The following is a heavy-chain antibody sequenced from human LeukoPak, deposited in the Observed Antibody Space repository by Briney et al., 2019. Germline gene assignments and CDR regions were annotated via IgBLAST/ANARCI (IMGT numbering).Heavy chain of an antibody. CDR1: GFTASSNY. D-gene: IGHD6-19*01. CDR3: ASPSSGQSFDI. Sequence: PGGSLRLSCAASGFTASSNYMNWVRQAPGKGLEWVSVIYTGGNTYYADSVKGRFTISRDNSKNTLYLQMHSLRAEDTAVYYCASPSSGQSFDIWGQGTMVTVSS. J-gene: IGHJ3*02. CDR2: IYTGGNT. V-gene: IGHV3-53*01.